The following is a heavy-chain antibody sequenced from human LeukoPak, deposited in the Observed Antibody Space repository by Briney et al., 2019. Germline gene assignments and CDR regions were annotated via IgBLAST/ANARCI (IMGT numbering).Heavy chain of an antibody. D-gene: IGHD6-19*01. CDR2: IKQDGSEK. J-gene: IGHJ4*02. V-gene: IGHV3-7*05. Sequence: PGGSLRLSCAASGXTFSSYWVSWVRQAPGKGQEWVANIKQDGSEKYYVDSVKGRFTISRDNAKNSLYLQMNSLRAEDTAVYYCARVGIAVAGAFDYWGQGTLVTVSS. CDR1: GXTFSSYW. CDR3: ARVGIAVAGAFDY.